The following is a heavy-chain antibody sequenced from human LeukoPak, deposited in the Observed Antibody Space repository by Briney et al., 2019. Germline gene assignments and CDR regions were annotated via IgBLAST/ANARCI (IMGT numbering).Heavy chain of an antibody. D-gene: IGHD3-10*01. J-gene: IGHJ6*04. CDR1: GYTFTGYY. CDR3: ARESGITMVRGNAVENWFDP. CDR2: INPNSGGT. Sequence: ASVKVSCKASGYTFTGYYMHWVRQAPGQGLEWMGWINPNSGGTNYAQKFQGRVTMTRDTSISTAYMELSRLRSDDTAVYYCARESGITMVRGNAVENWFDPWGKGTTVTISS. V-gene: IGHV1-2*02.